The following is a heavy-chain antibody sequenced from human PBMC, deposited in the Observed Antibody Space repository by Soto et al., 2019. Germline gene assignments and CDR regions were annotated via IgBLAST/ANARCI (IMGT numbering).Heavy chain of an antibody. CDR2: FNYGGST. Sequence: QLQLQESGPGLVTPSETLSLICTVSGGSISSSHYYWGWIRQSPGKGLEWIGSFNYGGSTDYNPSFKSRATIFVDPSKNQFSLKLTSVTAADTAVYYCARSADGMDVWGKGTTVTVSS. CDR1: GGSISSSHYY. V-gene: IGHV4-39*01. CDR3: ARSADGMDV. J-gene: IGHJ6*04.